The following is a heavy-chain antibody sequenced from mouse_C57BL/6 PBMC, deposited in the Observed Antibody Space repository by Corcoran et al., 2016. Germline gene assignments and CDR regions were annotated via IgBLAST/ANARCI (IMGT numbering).Heavy chain of an antibody. CDR2: INTYSGVP. CDR1: GYTFTTYG. J-gene: IGHJ4*01. V-gene: IGHV9-3*01. Sequence: QIQLLQSGPELKKPGETVKISCKASGYTFTTYGMSWVKQAPGTGLKWMGWINTYSGVPTYADDFKGRFAFSLETSASTAYLQINNLKNEDTATYFCARWGAMDYWGQGTSVTVSS. CDR3: ARWGAMDY.